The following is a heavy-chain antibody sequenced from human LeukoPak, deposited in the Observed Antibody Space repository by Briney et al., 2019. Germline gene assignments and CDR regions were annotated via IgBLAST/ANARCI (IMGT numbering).Heavy chain of an antibody. CDR1: GYTFTGYY. Sequence: ASVKASCKASGYTFTGYYMHRVRQAPGQGLEWVGWINPNSGGTNYAQKFQGRVTMTRDTSISTAYMELSRLRSDDTAVYYCASAAEDTLYYCYGMDVWGQGTTVTVSS. D-gene: IGHD2-15*01. J-gene: IGHJ6*02. CDR2: INPNSGGT. V-gene: IGHV1-2*02. CDR3: ASAAEDTLYYCYGMDV.